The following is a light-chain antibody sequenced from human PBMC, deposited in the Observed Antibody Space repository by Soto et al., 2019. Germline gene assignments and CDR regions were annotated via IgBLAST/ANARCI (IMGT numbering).Light chain of an antibody. CDR2: DVS. Sequence: SLLTQPASVSGSPGQSITISCTGTSRDVGGYNYVSWYQHHPGKAPKLMIFDVSNRPSGVSNRFSGSKSANTASLTISGLQAEDEADYYCSSYTSSSTPYVFGTGTKVTVL. CDR3: SSYTSSSTPYV. J-gene: IGLJ1*01. V-gene: IGLV2-14*03. CDR1: SRDVGGYNY.